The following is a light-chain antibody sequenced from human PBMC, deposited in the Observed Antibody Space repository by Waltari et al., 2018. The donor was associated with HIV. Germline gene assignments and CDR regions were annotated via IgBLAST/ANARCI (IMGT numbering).Light chain of an antibody. Sequence: QSVLTQPPSASGTPGQRVTISCSGSSSNIGSNYVYWYQHLPGTAPKLLIYRKNQRPSGVPDRFSGSKSGTSASLAISGLRSEGEADYYCAAWDGSLSVGIFGGGTKLTVL. J-gene: IGLJ2*01. CDR3: AAWDGSLSVGI. CDR2: RKN. CDR1: SSNIGSNY. V-gene: IGLV1-47*01.